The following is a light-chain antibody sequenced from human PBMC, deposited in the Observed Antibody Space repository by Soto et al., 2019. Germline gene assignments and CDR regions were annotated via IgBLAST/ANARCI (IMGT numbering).Light chain of an antibody. J-gene: IGLJ1*01. V-gene: IGLV2-14*01. Sequence: QSVLTQPASVSGSPGQSITISCTGTSSDVCGYNYVSCYQQHPGKAPKLMIYDVSNRPSGIPNRFSGSKSGNTASLTISGLQAEDEADYYCSSYAGSSTYVFGTGTKVTVL. CDR1: SSDVCGYNY. CDR2: DVS. CDR3: SSYAGSSTYV.